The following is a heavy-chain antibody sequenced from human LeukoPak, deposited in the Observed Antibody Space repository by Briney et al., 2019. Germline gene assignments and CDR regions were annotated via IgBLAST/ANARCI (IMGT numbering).Heavy chain of an antibody. CDR3: ARGGSGSGYLYYFDS. D-gene: IGHD3-10*01. CDR1: GYSFSDYS. Sequence: GASVKVSCKASGYSFSDYSMHRVRQAPGQGLEWMGRINSNSGGTSYAQNFQGRVTMTRDTSISTAYMEVSGLTSDDTAVYYCARGGSGSGYLYYFDSWGQGTLVSVSS. V-gene: IGHV1-2*06. J-gene: IGHJ4*02. CDR2: INSNSGGT.